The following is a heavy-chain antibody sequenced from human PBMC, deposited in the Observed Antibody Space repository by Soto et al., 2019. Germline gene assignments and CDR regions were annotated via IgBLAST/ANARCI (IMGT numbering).Heavy chain of an antibody. J-gene: IGHJ4*02. CDR1: GFTFSSYA. Sequence: EVQLLESGGGLVQPGGCLRLSCAASGFTFSSYAMSWVRQAPGKGLEWVSAISGSGGSTYYADSVKGRFTISRDNSKNTLYLQMNSLRAEDTAVYYCAKVGVAGYYFDYWGQGTLVTVSS. D-gene: IGHD6-19*01. CDR2: ISGSGGST. CDR3: AKVGVAGYYFDY. V-gene: IGHV3-23*01.